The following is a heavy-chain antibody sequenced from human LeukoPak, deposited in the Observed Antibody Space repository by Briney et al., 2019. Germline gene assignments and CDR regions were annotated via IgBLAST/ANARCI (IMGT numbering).Heavy chain of an antibody. D-gene: IGHD3-10*01. J-gene: IGHJ3*02. CDR1: GFTFSSYA. Sequence: PGGSLRLSCAASGFTFSSYAMSWVRQAPGKGLEWVSAISGSGGSTYYADSVKGRFTISRDNSKNTLYLQMNSLRAEDTAVYYCAKVVPYGSGSYYRNDAFDIWGQGTMVTVSS. V-gene: IGHV3-23*01. CDR3: AKVVPYGSGSYYRNDAFDI. CDR2: ISGSGGST.